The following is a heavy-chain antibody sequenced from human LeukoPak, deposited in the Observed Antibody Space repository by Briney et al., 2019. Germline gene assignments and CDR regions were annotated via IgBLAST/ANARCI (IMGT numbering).Heavy chain of an antibody. V-gene: IGHV3-33*01. CDR1: GFTFSSYG. Sequence: GRSLRLSCAASGFTFSSYGMHWVRQAPGKGLEWVAVIWYDGSNKYYADSVKGRFTISRDNPKNTLYLQMNSLRAEDTAVYYCARDGSPNYGDYLDYWGQGTLVTVSS. CDR2: IWYDGSNK. CDR3: ARDGSPNYGDYLDY. D-gene: IGHD4-17*01. J-gene: IGHJ4*02.